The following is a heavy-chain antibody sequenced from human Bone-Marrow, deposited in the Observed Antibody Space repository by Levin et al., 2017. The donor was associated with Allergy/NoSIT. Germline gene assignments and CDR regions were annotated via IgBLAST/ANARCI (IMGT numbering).Heavy chain of an antibody. Sequence: ASVKVSCKTSGYTFSSYYIHWVRQAPGQGIEWMGIFNPSGGSTSYAQRVQGRVTMTSDTSTSTVNMELSSLRSEDTAVYYCARDVGAYYEVYGMDVWGQGTTVAVSS. CDR3: ARDVGAYYEVYGMDV. CDR2: FNPSGGST. J-gene: IGHJ6*02. CDR1: GYTFSSYY. D-gene: IGHD3-22*01. V-gene: IGHV1-46*01.